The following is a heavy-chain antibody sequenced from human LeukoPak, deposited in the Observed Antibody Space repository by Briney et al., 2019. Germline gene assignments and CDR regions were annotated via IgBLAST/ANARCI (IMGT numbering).Heavy chain of an antibody. D-gene: IGHD3-3*01. Sequence: GGSLRLSCAASGFTVSSNYMSWVRQAPGKGLEWVSVFYSGGNTYYADSVKGRFTISRDNSKNTLYLQMNSLRAEDTAAYYCARTVTIGYFDYWGQGTLVTVSS. V-gene: IGHV3-53*01. CDR3: ARTVTIGYFDY. CDR1: GFTVSSNY. J-gene: IGHJ4*02. CDR2: FYSGGNT.